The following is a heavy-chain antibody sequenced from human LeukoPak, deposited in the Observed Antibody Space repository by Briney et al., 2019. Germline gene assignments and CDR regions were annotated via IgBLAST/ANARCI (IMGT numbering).Heavy chain of an antibody. CDR2: INWNGGST. J-gene: IGHJ4*02. D-gene: IGHD6-13*01. CDR1: GFTFDDYG. V-gene: IGHV3-20*04. Sequence: GGSLRLSCAASGFTFDDYGMSWVRQAPGKGLEWVSGINWNGGSTGYADSVKGRFTISRDNAKNSLYLQMNSLRAEDTALYYCDKQGIAAAGRGYYFDYWGQGTLVTVSS. CDR3: DKQGIAAAGRGYYFDY.